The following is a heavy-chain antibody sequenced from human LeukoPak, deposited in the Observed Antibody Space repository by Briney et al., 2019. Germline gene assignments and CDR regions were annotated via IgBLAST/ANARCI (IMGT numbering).Heavy chain of an antibody. CDR2: INPNSGDT. J-gene: IGHJ4*02. CDR3: ARGDYTNYFDY. V-gene: IGHV1-2*02. Sequence: ASVKVSCKTSGYTFTAYYMHWARQAPGQGLEWMGWINPNSGDTNFAPKFQGRVTMTRDTSISTAYMELSRLRSDDTAVYYCARGDYTNYFDYWGQGTLVTVSS. CDR1: GYTFTAYY. D-gene: IGHD4-11*01.